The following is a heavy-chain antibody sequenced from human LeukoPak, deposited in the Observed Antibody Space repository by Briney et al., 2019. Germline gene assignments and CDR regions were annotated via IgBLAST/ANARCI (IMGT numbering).Heavy chain of an antibody. D-gene: IGHD5-18*01. CDR1: GGSISSYY. Sequence: SETLSLTCTVSGGSISSYYWSWIRQPPGKGLEWIGYINYSGSTNYNPSLKSRVTISVDTSKNQFSLKLSSVTAADTAVYYCARSGHSYGTYYFDYWGQRSQVTVSS. CDR3: ARSGHSYGTYYFDY. J-gene: IGHJ4*02. V-gene: IGHV4-59*01. CDR2: INYSGST.